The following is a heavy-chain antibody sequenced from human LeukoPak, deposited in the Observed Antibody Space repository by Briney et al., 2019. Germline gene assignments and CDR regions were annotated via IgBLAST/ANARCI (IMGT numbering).Heavy chain of an antibody. J-gene: IGHJ4*02. CDR3: ARWQDSSGYYYVDY. Sequence: PSETLSLTCTVSGGSISSGSYYWSWIRQPAGQGLEWIGRIYTSGSTNYNPSLKSRVTISVDTSKNQFSLKLSSVTAADTSVYYCARWQDSSGYYYVDYWGQGTLVTVSS. D-gene: IGHD3-22*01. CDR1: GGSISSGSYY. CDR2: IYTSGST. V-gene: IGHV4-61*02.